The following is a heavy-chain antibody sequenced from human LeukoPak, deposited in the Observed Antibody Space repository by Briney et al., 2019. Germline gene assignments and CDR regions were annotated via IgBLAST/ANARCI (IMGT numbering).Heavy chain of an antibody. D-gene: IGHD3-16*01. V-gene: IGHV5-51*01. Sequence: GESLKISCKGYIYSFTSYWIGWVRQMPGKGLEWMGVIYPGDSDTRYSPSFQGQVTISADKSLSTAYLQWSGLKASDTAMYYCARHLTMITVPRDAFDIWGQGTMVTVSS. CDR2: IYPGDSDT. CDR1: IYSFTSYW. J-gene: IGHJ3*02. CDR3: ARHLTMITVPRDAFDI.